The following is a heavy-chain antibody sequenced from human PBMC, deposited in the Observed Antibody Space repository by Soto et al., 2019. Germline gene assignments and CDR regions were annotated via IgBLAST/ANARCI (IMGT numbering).Heavy chain of an antibody. Sequence: GASVKVSCKASGGTFSNYAISWVRQAPGEGLEWMGGIVPIFGTANYAQKFQGRVTITADESTSIVYMDVTSLRSEDTAVYYCARGDATKIVVTTYYAMDVWGQGTTVTVSS. CDR1: GGTFSNYA. V-gene: IGHV1-69*13. J-gene: IGHJ6*02. D-gene: IGHD3-9*01. CDR2: IVPIFGTA. CDR3: ARGDATKIVVTTYYAMDV.